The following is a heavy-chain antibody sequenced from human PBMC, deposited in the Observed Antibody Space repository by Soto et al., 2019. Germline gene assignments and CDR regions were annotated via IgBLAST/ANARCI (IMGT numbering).Heavy chain of an antibody. J-gene: IGHJ6*02. CDR2: INAGNGNT. CDR1: GYTFTSYA. D-gene: IGHD2-15*01. Sequence: QVQLVQSGAEEKKPGASVKVSCKASGYTFTSYAMHWVRQAPGQRLEWMGWINAGNGNTKYSQKFQGRVTITRDTSASAAYMELSGLRSEDTAVYYCASSYCSGGSCYDYYYGMDVWGQGTTVTVSS. V-gene: IGHV1-3*05. CDR3: ASSYCSGGSCYDYYYGMDV.